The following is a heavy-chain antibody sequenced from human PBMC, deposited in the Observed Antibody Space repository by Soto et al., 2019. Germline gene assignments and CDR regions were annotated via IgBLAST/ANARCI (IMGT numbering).Heavy chain of an antibody. J-gene: IGHJ6*02. CDR2: INHSGST. CDR3: ARFSGWYFGYYYGMDL. D-gene: IGHD6-13*01. CDR1: GGSFSGYY. Sequence: KASETLSLTCAVYGGSFSGYYWSWIRQPPGKGLEWIGEINHSGSTNYNPSLKSRVTISVDTSKNQFSLKLSSVTAADTAVYYCARFSGWYFGYYYGMDLWGQGTTVTVS. V-gene: IGHV4-34*01.